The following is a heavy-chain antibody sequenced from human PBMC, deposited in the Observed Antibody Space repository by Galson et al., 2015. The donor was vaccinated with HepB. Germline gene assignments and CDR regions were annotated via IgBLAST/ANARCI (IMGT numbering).Heavy chain of an antibody. CDR3: ATGGGRYCSGGSCYSFDY. CDR2: FDPEDGEA. Sequence: SVKVSCKVSGYTLTELSMHWVRQAPGKGLEWMGGFDPEDGEAIYAQKFQGRVTMTEDTSTDTAYMELSSLRSEDTAVYYCATGGGRYCSGGSCYSFDYWGQGTLVTVSS. D-gene: IGHD2-15*01. V-gene: IGHV1-24*01. CDR1: GYTLTELS. J-gene: IGHJ4*02.